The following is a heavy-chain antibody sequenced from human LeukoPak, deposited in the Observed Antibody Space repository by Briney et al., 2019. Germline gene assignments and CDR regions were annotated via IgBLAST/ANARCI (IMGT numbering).Heavy chain of an antibody. Sequence: GGSLRLSCAASGFTFSSYAMSWVRQAPVKGLEWVSAISGSGGSTYYADSVKGRFTISRDNSKNTLYLQMNSLRAEDTAVYYCAKGKYYYGSGSYPSAYYFGYWGQGTLVTVSS. CDR1: GFTFSSYA. CDR3: AKGKYYYGSGSYPSAYYFGY. V-gene: IGHV3-23*01. CDR2: ISGSGGST. D-gene: IGHD3-10*01. J-gene: IGHJ4*02.